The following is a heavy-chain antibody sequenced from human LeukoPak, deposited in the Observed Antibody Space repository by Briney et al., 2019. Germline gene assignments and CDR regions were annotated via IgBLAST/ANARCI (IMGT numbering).Heavy chain of an antibody. CDR2: INHSGST. Sequence: SETLSLTCAVYGGSFSGYYWSWIRQPPGKGLEWIGEINHSGSTNYNPSLKSRVTISVDTSKNQFSLKLSSVTAADTAVYYCARDLCLTGRPCGMDVWGRGTTVTVSS. D-gene: IGHD3-9*01. J-gene: IGHJ6*02. V-gene: IGHV4-34*01. CDR3: ARDLCLTGRPCGMDV. CDR1: GGSFSGYY.